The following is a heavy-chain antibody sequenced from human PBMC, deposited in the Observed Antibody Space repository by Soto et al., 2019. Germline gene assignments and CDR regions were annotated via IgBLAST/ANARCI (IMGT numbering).Heavy chain of an antibody. CDR2: ISYDGSNK. V-gene: IGHV3-30*18. J-gene: IGHJ1*01. CDR1: GFTFSSYG. CDR3: ANSGYDLSLYSEYFQH. D-gene: IGHD5-12*01. Sequence: QVQLVESGGGVVQPGRSLRLSCAASGFTFSSYGMHWVRQAPGKGLEWVAVISYDGSNKYYADSVKGRFTISRDNSKNTLYLQMNSLRADDTAVYYCANSGYDLSLYSEYFQHWGQGTLVTVSS.